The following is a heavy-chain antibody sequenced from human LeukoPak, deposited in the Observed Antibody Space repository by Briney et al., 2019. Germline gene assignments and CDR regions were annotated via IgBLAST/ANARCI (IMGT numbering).Heavy chain of an antibody. CDR2: VTISGTTI. V-gene: IGHV3-48*03. J-gene: IGHJ4*02. CDR3: ARATSFDY. CDR1: GFTFTSYE. Sequence: GGSLRLSCAASGFTFTSYEMNWVRQAPGKGLEWVSYVTISGTTIYYADSVKGRFTISRDNAKNSLYLQMNSLRAEDTAVYYCARATSFDYWGQGTLVTVSS.